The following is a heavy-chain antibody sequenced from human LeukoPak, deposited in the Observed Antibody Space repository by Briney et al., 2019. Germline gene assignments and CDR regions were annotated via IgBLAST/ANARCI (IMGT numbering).Heavy chain of an antibody. Sequence: GGSLRLSCAASGFTVSSNYMSWVRQAPGRGLEWVSVIYSGGSTYYADSVKGRFTISRDNSKNTLYLQMNSLRAEDTAVYYCARVNRQLALYYFDYWGQGTLVTVSS. CDR1: GFTVSSNY. D-gene: IGHD6-6*01. J-gene: IGHJ4*02. CDR2: IYSGGST. CDR3: ARVNRQLALYYFDY. V-gene: IGHV3-53*01.